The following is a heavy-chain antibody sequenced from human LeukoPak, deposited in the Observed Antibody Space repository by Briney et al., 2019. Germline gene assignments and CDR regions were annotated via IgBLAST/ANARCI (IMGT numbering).Heavy chain of an antibody. CDR1: GFTFSSYS. V-gene: IGHV3-21*01. CDR2: ISNSSSYI. Sequence: PGGSLRLSCAASGFTFSSYSMNWVRQPPGKGLEWVSSISNSSSYIYYADSVTGRFTISRDNEKNSLYLQMNTVRDEDTAVYYCARDLDDYWGQGTLVTVSS. D-gene: IGHD1-1*01. CDR3: ARDLDDY. J-gene: IGHJ4*02.